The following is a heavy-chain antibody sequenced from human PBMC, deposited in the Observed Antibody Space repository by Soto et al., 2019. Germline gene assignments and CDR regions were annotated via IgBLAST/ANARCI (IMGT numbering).Heavy chain of an antibody. CDR1: GFTFSGYA. CDR2: ISGGGAAT. V-gene: IGHV3-23*01. J-gene: IGHJ2*01. D-gene: IGHD3-10*01. CDR3: ERKVSGSTGRPDLWYFDL. Sequence: EVQLLDSGGGLVQPGGSLRLSCAASGFTFSGYALTWVRQAPGKGLEWVSAISGGGAATFYADSVKGRFTISRNNSKNTLYLQMNTLRSEDTAVYYGERKVSGSTGRPDLWYFDLWGRGTLVTVSS.